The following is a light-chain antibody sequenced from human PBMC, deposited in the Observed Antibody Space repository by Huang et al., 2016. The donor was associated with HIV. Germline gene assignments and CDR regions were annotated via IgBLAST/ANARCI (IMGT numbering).Light chain of an antibody. CDR1: QTISSD. CDR2: GAS. Sequence: EIVMKQSPATLSVSPGERATLSCRASQTISSDLAWYQQKTVQAPRLLIYGASTRATGIPARFSGSGSGTDFTLTINNVQSEDFALYYCQQYNNWRTFGQGTKV. J-gene: IGKJ1*01. V-gene: IGKV3-15*01. CDR3: QQYNNWRT.